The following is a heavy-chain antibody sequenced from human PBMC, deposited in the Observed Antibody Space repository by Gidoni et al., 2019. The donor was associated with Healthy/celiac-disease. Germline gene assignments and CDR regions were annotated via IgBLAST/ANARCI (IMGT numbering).Heavy chain of an antibody. V-gene: IGHV3-15*07. CDR2: IKSKTDGGTT. Sequence: EVQLVESGGGLVKPGGSLRLSCAASGFTFSNAWMNWVRQAPGKGLEWVGRIKSKTDGGTTDYAAPVKGRFTISRDESKNTLYLQMNSLKTEDTAVYYCTTDGLRFLEWLSDYWGQGTLVTVSS. J-gene: IGHJ4*02. D-gene: IGHD3-3*01. CDR1: GFTFSNAW. CDR3: TTDGLRFLEWLSDY.